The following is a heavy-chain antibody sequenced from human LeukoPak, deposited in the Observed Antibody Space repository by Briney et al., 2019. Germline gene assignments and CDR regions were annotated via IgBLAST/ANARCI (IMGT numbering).Heavy chain of an antibody. V-gene: IGHV3-74*01. D-gene: IGHD4/OR15-4a*01. J-gene: IGHJ4*02. CDR2: INTDGSTT. Sequence: GGSLRLSCAASGFTFSNYWMHWVRQAPGKGLVWVSRINTDGSTTTYADSVKGRFTISRDNAKNTLYLQMNSLRAEDTAVYYCSTGAPGANSQGSRDYWGQGTLVTVSS. CDR3: STGAPGANSQGSRDY. CDR1: GFTFSNYW.